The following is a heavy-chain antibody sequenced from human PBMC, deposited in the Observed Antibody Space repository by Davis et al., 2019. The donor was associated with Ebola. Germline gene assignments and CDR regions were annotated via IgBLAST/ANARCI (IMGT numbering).Heavy chain of an antibody. Sequence: PGGSLRLSCAASGFTFSSYAMSWVRQAPGKGLVWVSRINSDGSITNYADSVKGRFTISRDNAKNTLYLQMNSLRAEDTAVYYCARATSGTYLLNYWGQGTLVTVSS. J-gene: IGHJ4*02. CDR3: ARATSGTYLLNY. D-gene: IGHD1-26*01. V-gene: IGHV3-74*01. CDR1: GFTFSSYA. CDR2: INSDGSIT.